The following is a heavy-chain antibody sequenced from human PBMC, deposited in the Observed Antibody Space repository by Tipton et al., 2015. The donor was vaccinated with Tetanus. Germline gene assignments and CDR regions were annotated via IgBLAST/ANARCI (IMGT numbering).Heavy chain of an antibody. Sequence: SLRLSCAASGFTFSDYSMNWVRQAPGKGLEWVSSISSSSRYIYYADSVKGRFTISRDNAKNSLYLQMNSLRAEDTAVYSCARGMAEASNCGGDCYSDYWGQGTLVTVSS. CDR2: ISSSSRYI. D-gene: IGHD2-21*02. CDR1: GFTFSDYS. CDR3: ARGMAEASNCGGDCYSDY. V-gene: IGHV3-21*01. J-gene: IGHJ4*02.